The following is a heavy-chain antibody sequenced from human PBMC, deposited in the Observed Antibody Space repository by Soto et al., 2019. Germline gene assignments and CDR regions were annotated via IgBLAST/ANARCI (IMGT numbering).Heavy chain of an antibody. CDR1: GGSMSSYY. Sequence: PSETLSLTCTVSGGSMSSYYWSWIRQPPGKGLEWIGDINYSGSTKYNPSLKSRVTISVDTTKNHFSLKLNSVTAADTAVYYCAREAHYINWFDPWGQGTLVT. V-gene: IGHV4-59*01. J-gene: IGHJ5*02. CDR3: AREAHYINWFDP. CDR2: INYSGST. D-gene: IGHD4-4*01.